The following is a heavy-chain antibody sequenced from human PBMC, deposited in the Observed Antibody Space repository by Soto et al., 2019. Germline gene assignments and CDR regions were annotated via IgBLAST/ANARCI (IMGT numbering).Heavy chain of an antibody. D-gene: IGHD2-15*01. CDR1: GGTFSSYA. V-gene: IGHV1-69*13. CDR3: ARDICSGGSCSYYYYGMDV. CDR2: IIPIFGTA. Sequence: ASVKVSCKASGGTFSSYAISWVRQAPGQGLEWMGGIIPIFGTANYAQKFQGRVTITADESTSTAYMELSSPRSEDTAVYYCARDICSGGSCSYYYYGMDVWGQGTTVTVSS. J-gene: IGHJ6*02.